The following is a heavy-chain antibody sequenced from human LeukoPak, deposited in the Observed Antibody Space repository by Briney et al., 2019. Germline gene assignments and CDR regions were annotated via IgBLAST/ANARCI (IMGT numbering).Heavy chain of an antibody. J-gene: IGHJ4*02. V-gene: IGHV3-7*03. D-gene: IGHD6-19*01. Sequence: PGGSLRLSCAASGFTSSGYWMSWVRQAPGKGLEWVANIKHDGSERNYMESVKGRFTISRDNANNSLHLQMNNLRAEDAAVYYCAAGSGWSIEYWGQGTLVTVSS. CDR1: GFTSSGYW. CDR3: AAGSGWSIEY. CDR2: IKHDGSER.